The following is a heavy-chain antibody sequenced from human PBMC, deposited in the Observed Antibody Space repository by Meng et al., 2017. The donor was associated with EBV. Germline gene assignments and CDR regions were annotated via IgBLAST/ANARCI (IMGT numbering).Heavy chain of an antibody. J-gene: IGHJ4*02. CDR1: GFSLSTSGVG. CDR3: AHSRVGATEFDY. V-gene: IGHV2-5*02. CDR2: IYWDDDK. D-gene: IGHD1-26*01. Sequence: HTPLKEAGPPLVKPTPPLTPTCTFAGFSLSTSGVGVGWIPQPPGKALEWLALIYWDDDKRYSPSLKSRLTITKDTSKNQVVLTMTNMDPVDTATYYCAHSRVGATEFDYWGQGTLVTVSS.